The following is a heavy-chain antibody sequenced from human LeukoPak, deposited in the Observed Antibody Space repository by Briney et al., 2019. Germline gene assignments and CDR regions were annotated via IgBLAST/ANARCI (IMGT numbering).Heavy chain of an antibody. D-gene: IGHD2-2*01. CDR3: ASAPSLYCSSTSCPYYYMDV. CDR2: IYYSGST. V-gene: IGHV4-59*08. CDR1: GGSISSYY. Sequence: PSETLSLTCTVSGGSISSYYWSWIRQPPGKGLEWIGYIYYSGSTNYNPSLKSRVTISVDTSKNQFSLKLSSVTAADTAVYYCASAPSLYCSSTSCPYYYMDVWGKGTTVTVSS. J-gene: IGHJ6*03.